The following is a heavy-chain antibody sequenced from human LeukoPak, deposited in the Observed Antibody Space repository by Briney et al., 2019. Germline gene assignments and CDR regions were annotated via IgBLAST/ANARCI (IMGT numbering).Heavy chain of an antibody. CDR2: INPNSGGT. V-gene: IGHV1-18*01. CDR3: AGTMIVVGAFDI. D-gene: IGHD3-22*01. CDR1: GYTFTSYG. J-gene: IGHJ3*02. Sequence: ASVKVSCKASGYTFTSYGISWVRQAPGQGLEWMGWINPNSGGTNYAQKLQGRVTMTTDTSTSTAYMELRSLRSDDTAVYYCAGTMIVVGAFDIWGQGTMVTVSS.